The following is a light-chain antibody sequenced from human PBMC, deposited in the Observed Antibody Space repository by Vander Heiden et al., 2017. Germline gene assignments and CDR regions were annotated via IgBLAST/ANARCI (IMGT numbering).Light chain of an antibody. CDR2: EVS. V-gene: IGLV2-23*02. Sequence: QSALTPPASVTGSPGQSITSSCTGSSSDVGSYNLVSWYQQHPGKAPKLMIYEVSKRPSGVSNRFSGSKSGNTASLTISGLQADDEADYYCCSYAGSSTVVFGGGTKLTVL. CDR3: CSYAGSSTVV. CDR1: SSDVGSYNL. J-gene: IGLJ2*01.